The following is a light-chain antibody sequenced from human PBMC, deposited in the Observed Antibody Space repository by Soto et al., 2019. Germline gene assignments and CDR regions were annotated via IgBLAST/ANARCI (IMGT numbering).Light chain of an antibody. CDR1: QSVSSSY. J-gene: IGKJ1*01. Sequence: EIVLTQSPGTLSLSPGERATLSCRASQSVSSSYLAWYQQNRGQAPRLLIYGASSRATGIPDRFSGSGSGTDFTHTISRLEPEDFAVYYCQQYGSSRWTFGQGTKVEIK. V-gene: IGKV3-20*01. CDR2: GAS. CDR3: QQYGSSRWT.